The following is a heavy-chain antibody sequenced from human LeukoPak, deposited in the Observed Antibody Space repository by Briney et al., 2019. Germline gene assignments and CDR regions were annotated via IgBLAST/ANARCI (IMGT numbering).Heavy chain of an antibody. CDR2: ISSSSSAR. V-gene: IGHV3-11*04. J-gene: IGHJ3*02. CDR3: AIPDRRYGDAFDI. CDR1: GFTFSDYY. Sequence: PGGSLRLSCAASGFTFSDYYMSWIRQAPGKGLEWVSYISSSSSARYYADSVKGRFTISRDNAKNSLYLQMNSLRAEDTAVYYCAIPDRRYGDAFDIWGQGTMVTVSS. D-gene: IGHD3-9*01.